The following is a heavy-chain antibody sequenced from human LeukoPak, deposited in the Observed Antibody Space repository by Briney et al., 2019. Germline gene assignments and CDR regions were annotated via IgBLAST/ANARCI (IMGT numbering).Heavy chain of an antibody. D-gene: IGHD6-19*01. V-gene: IGHV3-23*01. Sequence: GGSLRLSCAASGFTFGSYAMYWVRQAPGEGLEWVSGISGSGGSTFYADSVKGRFTISRDNSENTVYLQMNSLRADDTAVYYCAKTTAGYSSGRYPGWPVDYWGQGTLVTVSS. J-gene: IGHJ4*02. CDR3: AKTTAGYSSGRYPGWPVDY. CDR1: GFTFGSYA. CDR2: ISGSGGST.